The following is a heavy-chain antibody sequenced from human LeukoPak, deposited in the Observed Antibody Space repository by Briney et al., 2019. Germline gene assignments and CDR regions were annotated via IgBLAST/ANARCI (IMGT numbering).Heavy chain of an antibody. CDR3: ARLSGWFGETRPYYYYGMDV. J-gene: IGHJ6*02. CDR1: GGTFSSYA. D-gene: IGHD3-10*01. V-gene: IGHV1-69*13. Sequence: SVKVSCKASGGTFSSYAISWVRQAPGQGLEWMGGIIPIFGTANYAQKFQGRVTITADESTSTAYMELSSLRSEDTAVYYCARLSGWFGETRPYYYYGMDVWGQGTRSPSP. CDR2: IIPIFGTA.